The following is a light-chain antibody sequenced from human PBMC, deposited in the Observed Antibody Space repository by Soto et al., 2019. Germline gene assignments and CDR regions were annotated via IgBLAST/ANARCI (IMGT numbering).Light chain of an antibody. CDR3: QQYKNWPPYT. CDR2: GAS. J-gene: IGKJ2*01. Sequence: EIEMTQSPVTLSVSPGERATLSCRASQSISTNLAWYQQKPGQAPRLLIYGASIRATGIPARFSGSGSGTEFTLTISSLQSEDFAVYYCQQYKNWPPYTFGQGTKLEIK. V-gene: IGKV3-15*01. CDR1: QSISTN.